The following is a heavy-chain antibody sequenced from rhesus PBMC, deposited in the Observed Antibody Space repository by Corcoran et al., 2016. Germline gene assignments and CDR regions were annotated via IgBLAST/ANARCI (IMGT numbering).Heavy chain of an antibody. V-gene: IGHV4-160*01. CDR3: ARTYFYDSGYYYYFDY. CDR1: DYSIRNNY. CDR2: IYGSNGNT. Sequence: VQLQESGPGLVKPSETLSLTCAVSDYSIRNNYCSVIRQTPGKGREWIGVIYGSNGNTHYNPSYKCRVTISTYTSKNQFSLKLSSVTAADTAVYYCARTYFYDSGYYYYFDYWGQGVLVTVSS. D-gene: IGHD3-28*01. J-gene: IGHJ4*01.